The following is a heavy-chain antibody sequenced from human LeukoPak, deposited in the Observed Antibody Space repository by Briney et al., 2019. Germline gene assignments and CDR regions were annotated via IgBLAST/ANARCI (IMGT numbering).Heavy chain of an antibody. CDR1: GFPFSTYD. CDR2: ISSDGYRT. Sequence: PGGSLRLSCAASGFPFSTYDMHWVRQAPDKGLQWVAVISSDGYRTDYPHSVRGRFTISRDSFKNTVDLQMISVTAEDTAMYFCAKGLGTGSVLARPLHYWGQGTLVTVSS. J-gene: IGHJ4*02. D-gene: IGHD3-10*01. CDR3: AKGLGTGSVLARPLHY. V-gene: IGHV3-30*18.